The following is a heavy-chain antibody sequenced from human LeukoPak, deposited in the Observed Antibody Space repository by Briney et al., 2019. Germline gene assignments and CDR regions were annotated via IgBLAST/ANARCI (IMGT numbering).Heavy chain of an antibody. Sequence: PGGSLSISCAASGFTFTTYWMGWVRQAPGKGPEWVANINQVGSSKYFVDSVKGRFTISRDNSKNTLYLQMNSLRAEDTAVYYCAKDISGGDCPDYWGQGTLVTVSS. CDR2: INQVGSSK. CDR3: AKDISGGDCPDY. J-gene: IGHJ4*02. V-gene: IGHV3-7*01. D-gene: IGHD2-21*02. CDR1: GFTFTTYW.